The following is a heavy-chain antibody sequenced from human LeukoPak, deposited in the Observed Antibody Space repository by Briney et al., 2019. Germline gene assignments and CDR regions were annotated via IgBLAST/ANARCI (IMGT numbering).Heavy chain of an antibody. V-gene: IGHV3-30-3*01. CDR2: ISYDGSNK. CDR1: GFTFSNYW. Sequence: GGSLRLSCAASGFTFSNYWMHWVRQAPGKGLEWVAVISYDGSNKYYADSVKGRFTISRDNSKNTLYLQMNSLRAEDTAVYYCARGARYYDFWSGYYTYYYYYMDVWGKGTTVTVSS. D-gene: IGHD3-3*01. J-gene: IGHJ6*03. CDR3: ARGARYYDFWSGYYTYYYYYMDV.